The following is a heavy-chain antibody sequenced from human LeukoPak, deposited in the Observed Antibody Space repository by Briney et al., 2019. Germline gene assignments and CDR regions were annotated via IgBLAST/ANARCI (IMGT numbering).Heavy chain of an antibody. CDR3: ARQRYHDQSWFDP. Sequence: SETLSLTCTVSGGSISSSSYYWGWIRQPPGKGLEWIGSIYYSGSTYYNPSLKSRVTISVDTSKNQFSLKLSSVTAADTAVYYCARQRYHDQSWFDPWGQGTLVTVSS. D-gene: IGHD3-22*01. V-gene: IGHV4-39*01. CDR2: IYYSGST. J-gene: IGHJ5*02. CDR1: GGSISSSSYY.